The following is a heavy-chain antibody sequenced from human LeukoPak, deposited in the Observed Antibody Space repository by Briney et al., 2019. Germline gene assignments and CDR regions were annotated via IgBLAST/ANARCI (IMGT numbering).Heavy chain of an antibody. Sequence: PGGSLRLSCAVTGFNFDAYALHWVRQAPGKGLEWVSLISADGDGTYYAASVKRRLTTSTDKSKNSLYLQMNSLRTEDTAFHYCAKERWLRDRRPIDCWGQGTLVTVSS. D-gene: IGHD5-12*01. CDR2: ISADGDGT. CDR3: AKERWLRDRRPIDC. CDR1: GFNFDAYA. V-gene: IGHV3-43*02. J-gene: IGHJ4*02.